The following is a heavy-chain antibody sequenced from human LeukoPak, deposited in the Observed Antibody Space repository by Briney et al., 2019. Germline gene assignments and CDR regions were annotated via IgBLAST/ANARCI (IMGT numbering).Heavy chain of an antibody. D-gene: IGHD2-2*01. J-gene: IGHJ4*02. CDR1: GCTFSNHS. V-gene: IGHV3-23*01. CDR3: ASWIVVVPDGDFDY. Sequence: GGSLRLSCAASGCTFSNHSMSWVRQAPGKRLEWVSAISGSGGSTYYADSVKGRFTISRDNSKNTLYLQMNSLRAEDTAVYYCASWIVVVPDGDFDYWGQGTLVTVSS. CDR2: ISGSGGST.